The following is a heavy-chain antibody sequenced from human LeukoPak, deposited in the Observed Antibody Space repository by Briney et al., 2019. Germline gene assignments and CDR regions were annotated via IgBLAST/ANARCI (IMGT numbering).Heavy chain of an antibody. Sequence: SETLSPTCTVSGGSISSSSYYWGWIRQPPGKGLEWIGSIYYSGSTYYNPSLKSRVTISVVTSTNQFSLKLSSVTAADTAVYYCARSPIGTFDPWGQGTLVTVSS. V-gene: IGHV4-39*07. CDR3: ARSPIGTFDP. J-gene: IGHJ5*02. CDR2: IYYSGST. CDR1: GGSISSSSYY. D-gene: IGHD6-13*01.